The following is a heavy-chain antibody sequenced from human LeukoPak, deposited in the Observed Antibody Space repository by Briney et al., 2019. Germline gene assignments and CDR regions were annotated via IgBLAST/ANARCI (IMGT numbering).Heavy chain of an antibody. V-gene: IGHV4-39*07. Sequence: PSETLSLTCTVSGGSISSSTYYWGWIRQPPGKGLEWIGSIYYSGSTYYNPSLNSRVTISVDTSKNQFSLKLSSVTAADTAVYYCARKQLWRNYYYYMDVWGQGTTVTVSS. J-gene: IGHJ6*03. CDR1: GGSISSSTYY. D-gene: IGHD5-18*01. CDR2: IYYSGST. CDR3: ARKQLWRNYYYYMDV.